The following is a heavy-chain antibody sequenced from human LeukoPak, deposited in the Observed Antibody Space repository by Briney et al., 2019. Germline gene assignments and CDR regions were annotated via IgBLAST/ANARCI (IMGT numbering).Heavy chain of an antibody. Sequence: GGSLRLSCAASGFTFSSYGMHWVRQAPGKGLEGVAFIRYDGSNKYYADSVKGRFTISRDNSKNTLYLQMNSLTAEDTAVYYCAKDPSRDILTGYSDYWGQGTLVTVSS. CDR3: AKDPSRDILTGYSDY. V-gene: IGHV3-30*02. J-gene: IGHJ4*02. CDR1: GFTFSSYG. CDR2: IRYDGSNK. D-gene: IGHD3-9*01.